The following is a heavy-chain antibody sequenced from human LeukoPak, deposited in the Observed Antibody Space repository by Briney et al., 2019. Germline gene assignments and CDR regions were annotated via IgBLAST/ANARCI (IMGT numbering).Heavy chain of an antibody. Sequence: PGGSLRLSCSASGFTFSDYSMTWVRQAPGKGLEWVSSISSTSIYIYSADSVKGRFTISRDNAKNSLYLQMSSLRAEDTAVYYRAREKGVSSSSSIDYWGQGTLVTVSS. CDR1: GFTFSDYS. CDR3: AREKGVSSSSSIDY. CDR2: ISSTSIYI. J-gene: IGHJ4*02. V-gene: IGHV3-21*01. D-gene: IGHD6-6*01.